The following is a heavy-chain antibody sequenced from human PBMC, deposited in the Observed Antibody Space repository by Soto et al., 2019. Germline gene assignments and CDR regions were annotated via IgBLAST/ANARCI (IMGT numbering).Heavy chain of an antibody. CDR3: ARVRRDDFWSGYYGPFGY. J-gene: IGHJ4*02. CDR1: GFTFTSYG. D-gene: IGHD3-3*01. V-gene: IGHV3-30*19. CDR2: ISYDGSNK. Sequence: QVQLLDSGGGVVQPGRSLRLSCAASGFTFTSYGMHWVRQAPGKGLEWVAVISYDGSNKYYADSVKGRFTISRDNSKNTLYLQMNSLRAEDTAVYYCARVRRDDFWSGYYGPFGYWGQGTLVTVSS.